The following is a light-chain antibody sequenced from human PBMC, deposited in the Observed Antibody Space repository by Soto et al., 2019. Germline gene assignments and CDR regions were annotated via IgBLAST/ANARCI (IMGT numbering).Light chain of an antibody. CDR2: EVN. J-gene: IGLJ1*01. CDR3: SLLTTDSVYV. CDR1: SSDFSSYNR. Sequence: QSVLTQPPSVSGSPGQSVTISCAGTSSDFSSYNRVSWYQRPPGTGPKLIIYEVNNRPSGVPDRFSASKSGNTASLTISGLKVEIGPKYYGSLLTTDSVYVFGTGTKGIVL. V-gene: IGLV2-18*01.